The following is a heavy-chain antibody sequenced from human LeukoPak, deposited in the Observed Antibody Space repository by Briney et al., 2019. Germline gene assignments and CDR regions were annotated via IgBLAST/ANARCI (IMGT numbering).Heavy chain of an antibody. J-gene: IGHJ5*02. CDR1: GGSXXGYY. V-gene: IGHV4-34*01. CDR2: INHSGST. Sequence: PXETLSLTCAVYGGSXXGYYWSWIRQPPGKGLEWIGEINHSGSTNYNPSLKSRVTISVDTSKNQFSLKLSSVTAADTAVYYCARGYCSGGSCYSDGWFDPWGQGTLVTVSS. D-gene: IGHD2-15*01. CDR3: ARGYCSGGSCYSDGWFDP.